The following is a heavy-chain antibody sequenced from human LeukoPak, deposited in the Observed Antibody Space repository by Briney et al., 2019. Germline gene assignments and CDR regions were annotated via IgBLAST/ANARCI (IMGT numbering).Heavy chain of an antibody. D-gene: IGHD2-2*01. CDR3: ARRIVVVPAAMPGAFDY. CDR1: GYTFSSYG. Sequence: ASVKVSCKASGYTFSSYGISWVRQAPGQGLKWMGWISGYNGNTHYAHNLQGRVTMTTDTSTSTAYMELRSLRSEDTAVYYCARRIVVVPAAMPGAFDYWGQGTLVTVSS. CDR2: ISGYNGNT. V-gene: IGHV1-18*01. J-gene: IGHJ4*02.